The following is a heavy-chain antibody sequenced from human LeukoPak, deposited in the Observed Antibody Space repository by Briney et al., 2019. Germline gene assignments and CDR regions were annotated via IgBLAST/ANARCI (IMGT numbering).Heavy chain of an antibody. CDR2: VYASGTT. V-gene: IGHV4-4*07. CDR1: GASVSTYF. D-gene: IGHD2-21*01. J-gene: IGHJ5*01. CDR3: AKTHCGGGSCDKFDS. Sequence: SETLSLTCTVSGASVSTYFWSWIRQPAGKTMEWIGRVYASGTTYYNPSLRSRVTLSIDTSKNQFSLSLNSVTAADTAVYYCAKTHCGGGSCDKFDSWGQGILVTVSS.